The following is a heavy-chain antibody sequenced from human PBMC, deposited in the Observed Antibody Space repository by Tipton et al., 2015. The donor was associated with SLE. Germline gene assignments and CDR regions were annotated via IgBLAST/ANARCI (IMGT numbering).Heavy chain of an antibody. CDR2: INSDESST. V-gene: IGHV3-74*01. CDR3: ARDQVWYGVTGMDV. D-gene: IGHD4-17*01. Sequence: SLRLSCAASGFTFSSYWMHWVRQAPGKGLVWVSRINSDESSTSYADSVKGRFTISRDNAKNSLYLQMNSLRAEDTAVYYCARDQVWYGVTGMDVWGQGTTVTVSS. CDR1: GFTFSSYW. J-gene: IGHJ6*02.